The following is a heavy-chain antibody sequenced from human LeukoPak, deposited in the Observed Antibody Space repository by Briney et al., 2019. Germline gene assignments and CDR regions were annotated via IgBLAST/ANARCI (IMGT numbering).Heavy chain of an antibody. Sequence: GRSLRLSCAASGFTFSSYSMNWVRQAPGKGLEWVSSISSSSSYIYYADSGKGRFTISRDNAKNSLYLQMNSLRAEDTAVYYCAREMKVSIAVAALDYWGQGTLVTVSS. J-gene: IGHJ4*02. CDR2: ISSSSSYI. CDR1: GFTFSSYS. CDR3: AREMKVSIAVAALDY. D-gene: IGHD6-19*01. V-gene: IGHV3-21*01.